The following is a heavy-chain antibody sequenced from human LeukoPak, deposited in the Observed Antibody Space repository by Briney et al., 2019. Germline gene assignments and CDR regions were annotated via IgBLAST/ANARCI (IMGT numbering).Heavy chain of an antibody. D-gene: IGHD2-15*01. V-gene: IGHV1-2*04. J-gene: IGHJ4*02. CDR1: GYTFTGYY. Sequence: GASVKVSCKASGYTFTGYYMHWVRQAPGQGLEWMGWINPNSGGTNYAQKFQGWVTMTRDTSISTAYMELSRLRSDDTAVYYCARGGDIVVVVAATFDYWGQGTLVTVSS. CDR2: INPNSGGT. CDR3: ARGGDIVVVVAATFDY.